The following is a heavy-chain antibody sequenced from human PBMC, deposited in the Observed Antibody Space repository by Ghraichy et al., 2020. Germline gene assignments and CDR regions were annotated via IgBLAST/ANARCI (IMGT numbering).Heavy chain of an antibody. Sequence: GESLNISCVGSGFTFSGYNMNWVRQSPGKGLEWVSYITISSRTIFYADSVKGRFTISRDNAQNSLYLQINSLRDEDTAIYYCARASSVVRFYYYDGMDVWDQGTTVTVSS. CDR1: GFTFSGYN. V-gene: IGHV3-48*02. CDR2: ITISSRTI. CDR3: ARASSVVRFYYYDGMDV. D-gene: IGHD4-23*01. J-gene: IGHJ6*02.